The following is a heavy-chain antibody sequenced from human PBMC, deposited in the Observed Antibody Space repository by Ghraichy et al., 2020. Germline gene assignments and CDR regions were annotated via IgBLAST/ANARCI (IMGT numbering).Heavy chain of an antibody. J-gene: IGHJ6*03. D-gene: IGHD2-2*02. CDR3: ARLPPDIVVVPAAIHYYYYYYMDV. CDR2: IYYSGST. V-gene: IGHV4-39*01. Sequence: ESLNISCTVSGGSISSSSYYWGWIRQPPGKGLEWIGSIYYSGSTYYNPSLKSRVTISVDTSKNQFSLKLSSVTAADTAVYYCARLPPDIVVVPAAIHYYYYYYMDVWGKGTTVTVSS. CDR1: GGSISSSSYY.